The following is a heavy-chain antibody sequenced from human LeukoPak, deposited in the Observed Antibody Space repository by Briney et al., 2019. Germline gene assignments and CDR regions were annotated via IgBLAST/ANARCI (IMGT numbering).Heavy chain of an antibody. J-gene: IGHJ4*02. CDR3: ARAGGYCGRISCPYYFDY. CDR1: GYTFTSYA. V-gene: IGHV1-3*03. D-gene: IGHD2-15*01. Sequence: AASVKVSCKASGYTFTSYAMHWVRQAPGQRLEWMGWFNAGNGDTKYSQEFQGRVTMTRNTSISTAYMELSSLRSEDTAVYYCARAGGYCGRISCPYYFDYWGQGTLITVSS. CDR2: FNAGNGDT.